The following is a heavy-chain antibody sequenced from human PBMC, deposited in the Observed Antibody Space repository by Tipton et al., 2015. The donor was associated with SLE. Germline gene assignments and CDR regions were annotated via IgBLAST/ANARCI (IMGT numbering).Heavy chain of an antibody. D-gene: IGHD2-15*01. CDR1: GDSISSGRHY. V-gene: IGHV4-61*09. CDR2: IYENGGT. CDR3: ARFLLY. Sequence: TLSLTCTVSGDSISSGRHYWSWIRQPAGKGLEWIGHIYENGGTNYNPSLRSRVTMSVDTSKNQFSLKLDSVTAADTAMYYCARFLLYWGQGTLVTVSS. J-gene: IGHJ4*02.